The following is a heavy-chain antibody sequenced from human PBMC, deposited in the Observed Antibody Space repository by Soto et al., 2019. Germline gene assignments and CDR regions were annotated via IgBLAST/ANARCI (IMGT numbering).Heavy chain of an antibody. CDR1: GYPFMNYG. CDR3: ARALGFTVVRGNNILDAVDV. Sequence: QVQLVQSETEVKMPGASVKGSCKTSGYPFMNYGLKWVRQAPGQGLEWMWWINPYNGDTNYAEKFQGRVTMTTDTPTNTAYMQLRTLRSGDTAVYYCARALGFTVVRGNNILDAVDVWGQGTMVTVSS. V-gene: IGHV1-18*04. J-gene: IGHJ3*01. CDR2: INPYNGDT. D-gene: IGHD3-10*01.